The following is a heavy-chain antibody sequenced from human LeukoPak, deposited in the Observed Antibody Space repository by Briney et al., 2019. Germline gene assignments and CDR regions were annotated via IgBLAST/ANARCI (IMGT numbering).Heavy chain of an antibody. J-gene: IGHJ4*02. CDR2: INPNSGGT. CDR1: GHTFTGYY. Sequence: ASVKVSCKASGHTFTGYYMHWVRQAPGQGLEWMGWINPNSGGTNYAQKFQGRVTITADKSTSTAYMELSSLRSEDTAVYYCARSPPEMVATPFDYWGQGTLVTVSS. V-gene: IGHV1-2*02. CDR3: ARSPPEMVATPFDY. D-gene: IGHD5-12*01.